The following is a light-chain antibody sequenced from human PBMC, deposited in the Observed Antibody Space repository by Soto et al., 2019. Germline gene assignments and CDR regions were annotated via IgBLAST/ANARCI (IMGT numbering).Light chain of an antibody. CDR2: DVN. CDR1: SSDVGGYNY. J-gene: IGLJ2*01. V-gene: IGLV2-11*01. CDR3: CSYAGSYTLV. Sequence: QAVVTQPRSVSGSPGQSVTISCTGTSSDVGGYNYVSWYQQHPGKAPKVMIYDVNKRPSGVPDRFSGSKSDNTASLTISGLQAEDEADYYCCSYAGSYTLVFGGGTKLTVL.